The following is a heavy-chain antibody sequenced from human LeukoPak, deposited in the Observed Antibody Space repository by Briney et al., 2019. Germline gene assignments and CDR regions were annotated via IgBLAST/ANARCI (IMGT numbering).Heavy chain of an antibody. D-gene: IGHD2-15*01. Sequence: PGGSLRLSCAASGFTLSSPWMYWVRHAPGKGLMWVSRTNADGSSTDYADSVKGRFTISRDNAKNTLYLQMNSLRAEDTAVYYCVTSRYCSGASCSYHWGQGTLVTVSS. CDR1: GFTLSSPW. J-gene: IGHJ5*02. V-gene: IGHV3-74*01. CDR3: VTSRYCSGASCSYH. CDR2: TNADGSST.